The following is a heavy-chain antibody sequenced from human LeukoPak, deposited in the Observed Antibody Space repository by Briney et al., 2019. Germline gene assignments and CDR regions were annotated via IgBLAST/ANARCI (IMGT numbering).Heavy chain of an antibody. CDR1: GFTFSSYG. CDR3: ARGFGDSKLDL. D-gene: IGHD3-10*01. J-gene: IGHJ5*02. V-gene: IGHV3-30*02. Sequence: GGSLRLSCAASGFTFSSYGMHWVRQAPGKGLEWVAFIQYDGSNKYYPDSVKGRFTTSRDNSKNTLFLQMNSLRAEDTAVYYCARGFGDSKLDLWGQGTLVTVSS. CDR2: IQYDGSNK.